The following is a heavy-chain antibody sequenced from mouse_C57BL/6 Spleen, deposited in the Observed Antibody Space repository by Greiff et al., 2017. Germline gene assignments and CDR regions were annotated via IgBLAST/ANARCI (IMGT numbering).Heavy chain of an antibody. V-gene: IGHV5-6*01. D-gene: IGHD1-1*01. J-gene: IGHJ2*01. CDR3: ARPGDYYGSSYPFDY. Sequence: EVKLVESGGDLVKPGGSLKLSCAASGFTFSSYGMSWVRQTPDKRLEWVATISSGGSYTYYPDSVKGRFTISRDNAKNTLYLQMSSLKSEDTAMYYCARPGDYYGSSYPFDYWGQGTTLTVSS. CDR2: ISSGGSYT. CDR1: GFTFSSYG.